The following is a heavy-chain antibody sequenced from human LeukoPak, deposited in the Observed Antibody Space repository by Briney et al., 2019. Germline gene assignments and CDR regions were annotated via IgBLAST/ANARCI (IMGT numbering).Heavy chain of an antibody. D-gene: IGHD6-19*01. V-gene: IGHV1-2*06. CDR1: GGTFSSYA. CDR2: INPNSGGT. J-gene: IGHJ5*02. Sequence: ASVKVSCKASGGTFSSYAISWVRQAPGQGLEWMGRINPNSGGTNYAQKFQGRVTMTRDTSISTAYMELSRLRSDDTAVYYCARDKVLAVAGTSWFDPWGQGTLVTVSS. CDR3: ARDKVLAVAGTSWFDP.